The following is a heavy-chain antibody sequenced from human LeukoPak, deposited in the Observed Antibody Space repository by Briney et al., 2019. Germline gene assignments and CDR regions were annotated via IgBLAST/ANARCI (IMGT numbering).Heavy chain of an antibody. J-gene: IGHJ4*02. V-gene: IGHV4-39*07. CDR1: GGSMSSSSYY. Sequence: SETLSLTCTVSGGSMSSSSYYWGWIRQPPGKGLEWIGSIYYSGSTYYNPSLKSRVTISVDTSKNQFSLKLSSVTAEDTAVYYCATDLVLRDGENYLLNYFFDYWGQGTLVTVSS. CDR2: IYYSGST. D-gene: IGHD2/OR15-2a*01. CDR3: ATDLVLRDGENYLLNYFFDY.